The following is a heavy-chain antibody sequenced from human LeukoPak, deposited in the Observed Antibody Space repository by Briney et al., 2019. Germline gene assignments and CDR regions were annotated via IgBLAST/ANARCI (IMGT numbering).Heavy chain of an antibody. Sequence: KSSETLSLTCAVYGGSFSGYYWSWIRQPPGKGLEWIGEINHSGSTNYNPSLKSRVTISVDTSKNQFSLKLSSVTAADTAVYYCARAGQTYGYNSASLFDYWGQGTLVTVSS. D-gene: IGHD5-24*01. CDR1: GGSFSGYY. CDR3: ARAGQTYGYNSASLFDY. V-gene: IGHV4-34*01. CDR2: INHSGST. J-gene: IGHJ4*02.